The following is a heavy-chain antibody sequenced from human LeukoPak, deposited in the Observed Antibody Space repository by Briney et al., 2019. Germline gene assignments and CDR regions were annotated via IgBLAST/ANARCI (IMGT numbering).Heavy chain of an antibody. Sequence: SETLSLTCAVYGGSFSGYYWSWIRQPPGKGLEWIGEINHSGSTNYNPSLKSRVTISVDTSKNQFSLKLSSVTAADTAVYYCARLSGTHYEAIDYWGQGTLVTVSS. V-gene: IGHV4-34*01. CDR1: GGSFSGYY. D-gene: IGHD1-14*01. CDR3: ARLSGTHYEAIDY. CDR2: INHSGST. J-gene: IGHJ4*02.